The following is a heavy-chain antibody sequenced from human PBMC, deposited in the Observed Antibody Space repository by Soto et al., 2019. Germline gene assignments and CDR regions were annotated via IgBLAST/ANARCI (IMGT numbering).Heavy chain of an antibody. CDR1: GYTFTSYD. Sequence: QVQLVQSGAEVKKPGASVKVSCKASGYTFTSYDINWVRQATGQGLEWMGWMNPNSGNTAYAQKFQGRVTMTRNTTITTAHMELNSLKSEDTAVNYCARERGGWFDPGGHGTLVTVSS. J-gene: IGHJ5*02. CDR2: MNPNSGNT. V-gene: IGHV1-8*01. CDR3: ARERGGWFDP. D-gene: IGHD3-16*01.